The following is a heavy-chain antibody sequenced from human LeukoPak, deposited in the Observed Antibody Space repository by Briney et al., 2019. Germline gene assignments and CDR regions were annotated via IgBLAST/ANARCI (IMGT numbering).Heavy chain of an antibody. CDR3: ARGTWSFPPEYNWFDP. J-gene: IGHJ5*02. Sequence: PSETLSLTCAVYGGSFSGYYWSWIRQPPGKGLEWIGEINHSGSTNYNPSLKSRVTISVDTSKNQFSLKLSSVTATDTAVYYCARGTWSFPPEYNWFDPWGQGTLVTVSS. CDR1: GGSFSGYY. CDR2: INHSGST. V-gene: IGHV4-34*01. D-gene: IGHD3-10*01.